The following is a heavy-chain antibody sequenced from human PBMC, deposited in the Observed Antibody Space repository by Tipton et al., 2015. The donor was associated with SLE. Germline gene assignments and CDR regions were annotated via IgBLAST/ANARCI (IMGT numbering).Heavy chain of an antibody. CDR1: GGSISSTYY. J-gene: IGHJ4*02. Sequence: TLSLTCTVSGGSISSTYYWAWIRQPPGTGLEWIGSGSNFYNPSLKSRITISIDTSKNQFSLKLSSVTAADTAVYYCARQFIQYLADPFDNWGQGTLVTVSS. D-gene: IGHD4-11*01. V-gene: IGHV4-39*01. CDR3: ARQFIQYLADPFDN. CDR2: GSN.